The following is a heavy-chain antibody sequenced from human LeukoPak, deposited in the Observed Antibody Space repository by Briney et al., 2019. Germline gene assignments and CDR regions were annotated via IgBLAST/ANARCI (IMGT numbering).Heavy chain of an antibody. V-gene: IGHV1-69*04. CDR3: ARDHDYGGNSGFDY. D-gene: IGHD4-23*01. CDR2: IIPILGIA. Sequence: ASAKVSCKASGGTFSSYAISWVRQAPGQGLEWMGRIIPILGIANYTQKFQGRVTITADKSTSTAYMELSSLRSEDTAVYYCARDHDYGGNSGFDYWGQGTLVTVSS. CDR1: GGTFSSYA. J-gene: IGHJ4*02.